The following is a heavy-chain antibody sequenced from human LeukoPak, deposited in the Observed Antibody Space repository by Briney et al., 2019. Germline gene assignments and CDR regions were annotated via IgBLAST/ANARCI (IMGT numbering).Heavy chain of an antibody. V-gene: IGHV1-2*02. CDR3: ARVEYCTKGVCINYDL. Sequence: ASLKVSCKASGYTFTGPYIHWMRQAPGQGPEWMGWINPNSGGTKYAQKFQGGVTVTRDTSTSTAYMELSGLRTDDTATYYCARVEYCTKGVCINYDLWGQGTLVTVSS. J-gene: IGHJ4*02. D-gene: IGHD2-8*01. CDR1: GYTFTGPY. CDR2: INPNSGGT.